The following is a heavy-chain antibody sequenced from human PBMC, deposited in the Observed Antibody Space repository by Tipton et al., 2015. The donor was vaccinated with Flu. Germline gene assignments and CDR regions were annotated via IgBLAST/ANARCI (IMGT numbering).Heavy chain of an antibody. D-gene: IGHD2-21*01. Sequence: GEALISTSYSWAWIRQSPGGGLEWIGTIYYTGNTFYNPSLQSRLTLSLDASNSQFSLTVRSVTAADTAVYYCSQARYFHFDSWGQGRPVTVSS. CDR3: SQARYFHFDS. CDR2: IYYTGNT. J-gene: IGHJ4*02. V-gene: IGHV4-39*07. CDR1: GEALISTSYS.